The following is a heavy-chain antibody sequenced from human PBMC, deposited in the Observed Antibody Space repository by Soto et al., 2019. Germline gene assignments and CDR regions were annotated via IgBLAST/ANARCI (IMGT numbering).Heavy chain of an antibody. D-gene: IGHD6-13*01. CDR3: ARDAVIAAADTPGDY. V-gene: IGHV1-2*04. J-gene: IGHJ4*02. CDR2: INPNNGGT. Sequence: QVQLVQSGAEVKKPGASVKVSCKASGYTFTDYYMYWVRQAPGQGREWMGWINPNNGGTNYAQRFQDWVTMTRDTSISTAYMELSRLRSDDTAVYYCARDAVIAAADTPGDYWGQGTLVTVSS. CDR1: GYTFTDYY.